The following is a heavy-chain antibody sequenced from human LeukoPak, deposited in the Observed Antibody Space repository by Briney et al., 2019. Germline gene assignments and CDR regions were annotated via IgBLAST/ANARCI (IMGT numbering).Heavy chain of an antibody. D-gene: IGHD3-16*01. V-gene: IGHV3-74*01. Sequence: PGGSLRLXCAASGFTSSSHWMHWVRPPPGKGLVWVSYINSDGSGTTYADSVKGRFTISRDNAKNTLYLQINSLRAEDTAVYYCARGGQGAVDYWGQGTLVTVSS. CDR1: GFTSSSHW. CDR3: ARGGQGAVDY. J-gene: IGHJ4*02. CDR2: INSDGSGT.